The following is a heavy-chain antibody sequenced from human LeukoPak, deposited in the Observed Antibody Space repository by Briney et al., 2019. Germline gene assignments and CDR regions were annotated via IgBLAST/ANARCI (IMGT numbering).Heavy chain of an antibody. CDR3: ARDRSWGRARLTL. CDR1: GGSINGGSYY. CDR2: IFHTGST. Sequence: PSETLSLTCSVSGGSINGGSYYWSWIRQPAGKRLEWIGYIFHTGSTSYNPSLRTRVTISVDWSKDQFSLKLRSVTAADTAVYYCARDRSWGRARLTLWGRGTRFIAPS. V-gene: IGHV4-30-2*01. J-gene: IGHJ2*01. D-gene: IGHD3-10*01.